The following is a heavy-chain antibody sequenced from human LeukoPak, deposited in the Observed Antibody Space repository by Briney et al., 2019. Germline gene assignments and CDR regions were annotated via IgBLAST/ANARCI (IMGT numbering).Heavy chain of an antibody. V-gene: IGHV3-73*01. D-gene: IGHD3-16*01. CDR1: GFTFSSYW. CDR3: TRHLVNYYYYYMDV. Sequence: GGSLRLSCAASGFTFSSYWMSWVRQASGKGLEWVGRIRSKANSYATAYAASVKGRFTISRDDPKSTAYLQMNSLKTEDTAVYYCTRHLVNYYYYYMDVWGKGTTVTVSS. CDR2: IRSKANSYAT. J-gene: IGHJ6*03.